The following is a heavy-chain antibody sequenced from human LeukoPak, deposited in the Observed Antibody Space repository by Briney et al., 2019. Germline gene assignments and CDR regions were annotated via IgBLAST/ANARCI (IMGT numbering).Heavy chain of an antibody. V-gene: IGHV3-7*01. J-gene: IGHJ5*02. CDR1: GFTFNSIW. CDR2: INPGGSMK. Sequence: GGSLRLSCAGSGFTFNSIWMSWVRQAPGKGLEWVANINPGGSMKYYVDSVRGRFTISRDDAKNSLYLQMNSLRAEDTAVYYCTRGDSSGWLFDPWGQGTLVTVSS. D-gene: IGHD6-19*01. CDR3: TRGDSSGWLFDP.